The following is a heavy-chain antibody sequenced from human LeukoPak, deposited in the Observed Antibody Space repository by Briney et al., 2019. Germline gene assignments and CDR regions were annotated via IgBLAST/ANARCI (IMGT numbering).Heavy chain of an antibody. CDR1: GFTFSSYA. Sequence: GGSLRLSGAASGFTFSSYAMTWVRQAPGKGLEWVSAISGGGISTYYADSVKGRFTISRDNSQNTLYLQMNSLTAEDTAVYYCAKAPDFYDSSGFDYWGQGTLVTVSS. CDR2: ISGGGIST. J-gene: IGHJ4*02. V-gene: IGHV3-23*01. D-gene: IGHD3-22*01. CDR3: AKAPDFYDSSGFDY.